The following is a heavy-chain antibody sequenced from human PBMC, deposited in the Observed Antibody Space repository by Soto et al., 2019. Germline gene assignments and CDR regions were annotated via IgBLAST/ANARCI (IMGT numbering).Heavy chain of an antibody. CDR3: ARDDRGQLWSVKPFYYYYYGMDV. CDR1: GFTFSSYG. D-gene: IGHD5-18*01. CDR2: IWYDGSNK. V-gene: IGHV3-33*01. J-gene: IGHJ6*02. Sequence: QVQLVESGGGVVQPGRSLRLSCAASGFTFSSYGMHWVRQAPGKGLEWVAVIWYDGSNKYYADSVKGRFTISRDNSKNTXXLXMXXLRAEDTAVYYCARDDRGQLWSVKPFYYYYYGMDVWGQGTTVTVSS.